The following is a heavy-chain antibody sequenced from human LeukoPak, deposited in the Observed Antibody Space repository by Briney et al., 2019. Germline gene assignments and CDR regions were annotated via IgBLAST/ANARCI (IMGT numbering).Heavy chain of an antibody. CDR3: ARGRITMVRGAVDY. Sequence: SETLSLTCAVYGGSFSGYYWSWIRQPPGEGLEWIGEINHSGSTNYNPSLKSRVTISVDTSKNQFSLKLSSVTAADTAVYYCARGRITMVRGAVDYWGQGTLVTVSS. CDR2: INHSGST. D-gene: IGHD3-10*01. CDR1: GGSFSGYY. J-gene: IGHJ4*02. V-gene: IGHV4-34*01.